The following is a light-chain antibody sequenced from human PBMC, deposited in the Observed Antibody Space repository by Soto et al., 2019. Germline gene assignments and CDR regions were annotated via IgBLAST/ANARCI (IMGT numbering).Light chain of an antibody. V-gene: IGKV3-20*01. J-gene: IGKJ2*01. CDR1: QSVSSSY. CDR2: GAS. Sequence: EIVLTQSPCTLSLSPGERATLSCRASQSVSSSYLAWYQQKPGQAPRLLIYGASSRATGIPARFSGSGSGTDFTLTISRLQTEDFAVYYCQQYDSSPRTFGQGTKLEIK. CDR3: QQYDSSPRT.